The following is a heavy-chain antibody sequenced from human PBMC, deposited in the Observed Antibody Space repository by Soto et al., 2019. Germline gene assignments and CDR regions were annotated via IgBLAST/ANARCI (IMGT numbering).Heavy chain of an antibody. CDR3: AKDIGPGNGMDV. CDR1: GFTFDDYT. D-gene: IGHD6-13*01. J-gene: IGHJ6*02. CDR2: ISWDGGST. V-gene: IGHV3-43*01. Sequence: EVQLVESGGVVVQPGGSLRLSCAASGFTFDDYTMHWVRQAPGKGLEWVSLISWDGGSTYYADSVKGRFTISRDNSKNSLYLHMNSLRTEDTAWYYCAKDIGPGNGMDVWGQGTTVTVSS.